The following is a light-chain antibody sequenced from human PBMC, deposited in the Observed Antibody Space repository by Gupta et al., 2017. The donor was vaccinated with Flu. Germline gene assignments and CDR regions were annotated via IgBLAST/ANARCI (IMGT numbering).Light chain of an antibody. CDR3: QHRDNTPWT. CDR2: AAS. Sequence: DIQMTQSPSSLSASVGDRVTITCRASQSIRSYLNWYQQKPGKAPKLLIYAASSLQSGVPSRFSGSGSGTDFTLTISRLQREDFATYYCQHRDNTPWTFGQGTKVEIK. V-gene: IGKV1-39*01. J-gene: IGKJ1*01. CDR1: QSIRSY.